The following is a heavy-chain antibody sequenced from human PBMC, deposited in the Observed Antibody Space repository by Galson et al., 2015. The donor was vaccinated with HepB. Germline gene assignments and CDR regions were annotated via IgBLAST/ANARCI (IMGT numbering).Heavy chain of an antibody. CDR2: IIPIFGTA. Sequence: SVKVSCKASGGTFSSYAISWVRQAPGQGLEWMGGIIPIFGTANYAQKLQGRVTMTTDTSTSTAYMELRSLRSDDTAVYYCARAFYSSLGDTAMVYGDYWGQGTLVTVSS. V-gene: IGHV1-69*05. D-gene: IGHD5-18*01. CDR3: ARAFYSSLGDTAMVYGDY. J-gene: IGHJ4*02. CDR1: GGTFSSYA.